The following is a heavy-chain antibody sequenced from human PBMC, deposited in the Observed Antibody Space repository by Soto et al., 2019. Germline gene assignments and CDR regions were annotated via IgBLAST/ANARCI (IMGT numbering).Heavy chain of an antibody. V-gene: IGHV1-18*01. CDR1: CYSFSSFG. J-gene: IGHJ4*02. D-gene: IGHD2-15*01. CDR3: ARTCRSGGSCYLEY. CDR2: VSVPSGDT. Sequence: SAEVSFKASCYSFSSFGISWVREAPGQGLEWVGWVSVPSGDTSSAQNFQGRVTVTTDTSTSTAYMEVGSLRSDDTAVYYCARTCRSGGSCYLEYWGEGTLVTVSS.